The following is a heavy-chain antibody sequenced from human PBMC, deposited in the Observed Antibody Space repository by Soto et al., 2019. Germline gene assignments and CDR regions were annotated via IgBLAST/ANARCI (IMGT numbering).Heavy chain of an antibody. CDR3: ARGSGVTVPEY. CDR1: GYTFTSYY. V-gene: IGHV1-46*03. CDR2: INPSGGST. Sequence: QVQLVQSGAEVKKPGASVKVSCKASGYTFTSYYMHWVRQAPGQGLERMGIINPSGGSTYYVQKCQGRVTMTRDTSTTTVYMELSSLTSEDTAVYYCARGSGVTVPEYWGQGTQVIVSS. J-gene: IGHJ4*02. D-gene: IGHD2-21*02.